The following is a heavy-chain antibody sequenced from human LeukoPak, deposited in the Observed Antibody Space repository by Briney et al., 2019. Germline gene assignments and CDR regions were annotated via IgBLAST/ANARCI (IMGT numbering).Heavy chain of an antibody. D-gene: IGHD2/OR15-2a*01. CDR1: GFTFSSYG. CDR2: ITYDGSNK. J-gene: IGHJ4*02. V-gene: IGHV3-30*18. CDR3: AKDSPTTYFDS. Sequence: PGGTLRLSCAASGFTFSSYGMHWVRQAPGKGLEWVAVITYDGSNKYYADSVKGQFTISRDNSKNTLYLQMNRLRAEDTAVYYCAKDSPTTYFDSWGQGTLVTVS.